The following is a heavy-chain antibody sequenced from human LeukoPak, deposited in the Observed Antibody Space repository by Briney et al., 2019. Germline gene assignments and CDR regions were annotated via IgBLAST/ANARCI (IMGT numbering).Heavy chain of an antibody. CDR2: IYYSGST. CDR1: GGSISSGGYY. CDR3: ARGDYGDYGGWFDP. J-gene: IGHJ5*02. V-gene: IGHV4-31*03. Sequence: PSETLSLTCTVSGGSISSGGYYWSWIRQHPGKGLEWIGYIYYSGSTYYNPSLKSRVTISVDTSKNQFSLKLSSVTAADTAVYYCARGDYGDYGGWFDPWGQGTLVTVSS. D-gene: IGHD4-17*01.